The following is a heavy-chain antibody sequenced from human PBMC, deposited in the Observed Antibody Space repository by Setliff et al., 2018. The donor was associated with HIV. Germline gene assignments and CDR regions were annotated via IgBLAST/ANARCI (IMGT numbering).Heavy chain of an antibody. CDR1: GFTFSSYS. CDR2: ISSSGNYI. D-gene: IGHD3-22*01. CDR3: ARDRRLFGAFDI. J-gene: IGHJ3*02. Sequence: PGGSLRLSCAASGFTFSSYSMNWVRQAPGKGLEWVSSISSSGNYIYYADSLKGRFTISRDNAKNSLYLQMNSLRAEDTALFYCARDRRLFGAFDIWGQGTMVTVSS. V-gene: IGHV3-21*04.